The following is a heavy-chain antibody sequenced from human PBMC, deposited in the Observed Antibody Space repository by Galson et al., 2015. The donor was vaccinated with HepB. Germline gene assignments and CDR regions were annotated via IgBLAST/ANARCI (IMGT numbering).Heavy chain of an antibody. CDR3: AREGSSGPGAFDI. CDR1: GFTFSSYA. D-gene: IGHD6-19*01. Sequence: SLRLSCAASGFTFSSYAMHWVRQAPGKGLEWVAVISYDGSNKYYADSVKGRFTISRDNSKNTLYLQMNSLRAEDTAVYYCAREGSSGPGAFDIWGQGTMVTVSS. CDR2: ISYDGSNK. V-gene: IGHV3-30-3*01. J-gene: IGHJ3*02.